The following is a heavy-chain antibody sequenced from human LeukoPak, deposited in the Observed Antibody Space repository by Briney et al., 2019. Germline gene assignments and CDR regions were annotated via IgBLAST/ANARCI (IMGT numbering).Heavy chain of an antibody. Sequence: ASVKVSCKASGYTFTSYDISWVRQAPGQGLEWMGWINPNSGGTNYAQKFQGRVTMTRDTSISTAYMELSRLRSDDTAVYYCAREYYYDSSGYYPSLDYWGQGTLVTVSS. D-gene: IGHD3-22*01. CDR2: INPNSGGT. CDR1: GYTFTSYD. CDR3: AREYYYDSSGYYPSLDY. J-gene: IGHJ4*02. V-gene: IGHV1-2*02.